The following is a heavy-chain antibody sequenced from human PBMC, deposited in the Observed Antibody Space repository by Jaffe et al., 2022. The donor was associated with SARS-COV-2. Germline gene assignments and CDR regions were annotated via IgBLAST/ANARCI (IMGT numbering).Heavy chain of an antibody. D-gene: IGHD3-10*01. CDR1: GFTFSSYA. Sequence: EVQLVESGGGLVQPGGSLRLSCAASGFTFSSYAMHWVRQAPGKGLEYVSAISSNGGSTYYANSVKGRFTISRDNSKNTLYLQMGSLRAEDMAVYYCARSDRGFEDYWGQGTLVTVSS. CDR3: ARSDRGFEDY. V-gene: IGHV3-64*01. CDR2: ISSNGGST. J-gene: IGHJ4*02.